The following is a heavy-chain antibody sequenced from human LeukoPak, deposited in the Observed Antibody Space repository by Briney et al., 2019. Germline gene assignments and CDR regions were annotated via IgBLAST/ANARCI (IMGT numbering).Heavy chain of an antibody. CDR3: ARNLYDSGGYYLGLDY. V-gene: IGHV3-74*01. CDR2: IDTDGSTA. D-gene: IGHD3-22*01. J-gene: IGHJ4*02. Sequence: GGSLGFSCAASGFTFRSYWMHWFGQAPGRGLVGVSHIDTDGSTATYADSVRGRFTISRDNAKNTLYLQMNSLSAEDTAVYYCARNLYDSGGYYLGLDYWGQGTLVTVSS. CDR1: GFTFRSYW.